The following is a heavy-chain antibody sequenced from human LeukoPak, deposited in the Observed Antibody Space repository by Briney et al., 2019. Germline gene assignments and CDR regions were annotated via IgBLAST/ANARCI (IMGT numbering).Heavy chain of an antibody. CDR3: VRSRGYSYGYSYYFDY. Sequence: GESLKISRKGSGYSFTTDWIGWLRQMPRKGLEWMGIIYPGDSETRYSPSFQGQVTISGDKSISTAYLQRSSLKASDTAIYYCVRSRGYSYGYSYYFDYWGQGTLVTVSS. CDR1: GYSFTTDW. V-gene: IGHV5-51*01. D-gene: IGHD5-18*01. J-gene: IGHJ4*02. CDR2: IYPGDSET.